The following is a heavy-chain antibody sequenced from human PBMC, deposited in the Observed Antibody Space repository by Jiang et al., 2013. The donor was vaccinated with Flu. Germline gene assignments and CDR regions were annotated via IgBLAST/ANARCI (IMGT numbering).Heavy chain of an antibody. J-gene: IGHJ5*02. Sequence: LLKPSETLSLTCAVSGGSISSSSYYWGWIRQPPGKGLEWIGSIYYSGSTYYNPSLKSRVTKSVDTSKNQFSLKLSSVTAADTAVYYCARQSITIFGVVKYNWFDPWGQGTLVTVSS. V-gene: IGHV4-39*01. D-gene: IGHD3-3*01. CDR3: ARQSITIFGVVKYNWFDP. CDR1: GGSISSSSYY. CDR2: IYYSGST.